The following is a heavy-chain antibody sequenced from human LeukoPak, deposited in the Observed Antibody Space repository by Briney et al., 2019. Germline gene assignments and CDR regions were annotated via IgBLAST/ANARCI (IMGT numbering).Heavy chain of an antibody. Sequence: SENLSLTCTVSGGSISSYYWSWIRQPPGKGLEWIGYIYYSVSTNYNPSLKSRVTISVDTSKNQFSLKLSSVTAADTAVYYCARLTYGDIWGQGTMVTVSS. D-gene: IGHD2-8*01. CDR3: ARLTYGDI. V-gene: IGHV4-59*08. CDR1: GGSISSYY. J-gene: IGHJ3*02. CDR2: IYYSVST.